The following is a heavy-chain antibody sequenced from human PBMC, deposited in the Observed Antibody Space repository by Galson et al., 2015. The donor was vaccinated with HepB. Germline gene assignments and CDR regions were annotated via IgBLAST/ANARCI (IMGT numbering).Heavy chain of an antibody. D-gene: IGHD6-19*01. J-gene: IGHJ4*02. CDR2: ISSNGGST. Sequence: SLRLSCAASGFTFSSYAMHWVRQAPGKGLEYVSAISSNGGSTYYANSVKGRFTISRDNSKNTLYLQMGSLRAEDMAVYYCARVSSSSGWPYDYWGQGTLVTVSS. CDR3: ARVSSSSGWPYDY. V-gene: IGHV3-64*01. CDR1: GFTFSSYA.